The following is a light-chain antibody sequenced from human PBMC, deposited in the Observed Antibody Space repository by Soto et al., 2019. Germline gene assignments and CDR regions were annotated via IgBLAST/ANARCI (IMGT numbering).Light chain of an antibody. CDR1: QSLIHSDGNTY. Sequence: DVVMTQSPLSLPVTLGQPASISCRSSQSLIHSDGNTYLSWFQQRPGQSPRRLIYEVSDRDSGVPDRFPGSGSGTDFTLKISRVEAEDVGVYYCMQGTLWPWTFGQGTEVEIK. V-gene: IGKV2-30*02. CDR2: EVS. CDR3: MQGTLWPWT. J-gene: IGKJ1*01.